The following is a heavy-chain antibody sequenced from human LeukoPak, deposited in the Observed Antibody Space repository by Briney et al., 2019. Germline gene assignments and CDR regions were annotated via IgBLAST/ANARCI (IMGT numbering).Heavy chain of an antibody. CDR3: AREARIAVAGYDY. CDR2: TRNKANSYTT. D-gene: IGHD6-19*01. CDR1: GFTFSSYG. J-gene: IGHJ4*02. Sequence: GGSLRLSCAASGFTFSSYGMHWVRQAPGKGLEWVGRTRNKANSYTTEYAASVKGRFTISRDDSKNSLYLQMNSLKTEDTAVYYCAREARIAVAGYDYWGQGTLVTVSS. V-gene: IGHV3-72*01.